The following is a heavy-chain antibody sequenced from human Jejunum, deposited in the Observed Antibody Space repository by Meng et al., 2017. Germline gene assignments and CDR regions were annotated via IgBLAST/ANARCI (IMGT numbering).Heavy chain of an antibody. CDR1: GFTSSNFW. V-gene: IGHV3-7*03. CDR2: TKQDGNEK. D-gene: IGHD6-19*01. Sequence: GESLKTSCAAAGFTSSNFWMSWVRQAPGKGLEWVANTKQDGNEKNYVDSVKGRFTITRDNTKNSVYLRMNSMGAEDTAVYFCAGVRAVTGTLYFDSWGQGTLVTVSS. CDR3: AGVRAVTGTLYFDS. J-gene: IGHJ4*02.